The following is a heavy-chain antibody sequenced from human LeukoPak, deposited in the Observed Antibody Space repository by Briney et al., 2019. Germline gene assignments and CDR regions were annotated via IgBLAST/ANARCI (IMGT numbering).Heavy chain of an antibody. J-gene: IGHJ4*02. V-gene: IGHV3-7*01. Sequence: GGSLRLSCAVSGFTISNYWMSWVRQAPGKGLEWVTTIKQDGSAEFYVDSVKGRFTISRDSAKNSLYLQMNSLRDDDTAVYYCARDLFDYWGQGTLVTVSS. CDR1: GFTISNYW. CDR2: IKQDGSAE. CDR3: ARDLFDY.